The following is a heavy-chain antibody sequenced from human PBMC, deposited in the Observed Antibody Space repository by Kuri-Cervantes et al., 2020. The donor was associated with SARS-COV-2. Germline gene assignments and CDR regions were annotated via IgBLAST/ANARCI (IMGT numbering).Heavy chain of an antibody. CDR2: INPSGGST. J-gene: IGHJ3*02. CDR3: ARMSLLQNDAFDI. CDR1: GYTFTSYY. Sequence: ASVKVSCKASGYTFTSYYMHWVRQAPGQGLEWMGIINPSGGSTSYAQKFQGRVTITADKSTSTAYMELSSLRSEDTAVYYCARMSLLQNDAFDIWGQGTMVTVSS. V-gene: IGHV1-46*01. D-gene: IGHD1-26*01.